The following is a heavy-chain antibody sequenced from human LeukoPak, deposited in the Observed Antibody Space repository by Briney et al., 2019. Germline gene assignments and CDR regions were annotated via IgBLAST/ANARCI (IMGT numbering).Heavy chain of an antibody. CDR3: ARDRDGHYYFDY. J-gene: IGHJ4*02. CDR1: GGSISSYY. V-gene: IGHV4-59*01. Sequence: SETLSLTCTVSGGSISSYYWSWLRQPPGKGLEWIGYIYYSGSTNYNPSLKSRVTISVDTSKNQFSLKLSSVTAADTAVYYCARDRDGHYYFDYWGQGTLVTVSS. CDR2: IYYSGST.